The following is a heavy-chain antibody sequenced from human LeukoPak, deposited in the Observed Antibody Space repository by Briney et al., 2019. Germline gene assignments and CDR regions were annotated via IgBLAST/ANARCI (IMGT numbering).Heavy chain of an antibody. CDR2: ISSSSRYI. Sequence: GGSLRLSCAASGFTFSNYSMNWVRQAPGKGLEWVSSISSSSRYIYYADSVKGRSTISRDNAKNSLYLQMNSLRAEDTAVYYCARDGVAELMSALDYWGQGILVTVSS. CDR3: ARDGVAELMSALDY. J-gene: IGHJ4*02. D-gene: IGHD1-26*01. CDR1: GFTFSNYS. V-gene: IGHV3-21*01.